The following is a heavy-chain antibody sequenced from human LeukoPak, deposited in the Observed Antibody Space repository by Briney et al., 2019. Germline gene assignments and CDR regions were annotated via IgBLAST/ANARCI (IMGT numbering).Heavy chain of an antibody. D-gene: IGHD1-26*01. CDR1: GFSFSSYT. V-gene: IGHV3-21*04. CDR2: ISGSSSYI. Sequence: GGSLRLSCAASGFSFSSYTMNWVRQAPGKGLEWVSSISGSSSYIYYADSVKGRFTISRDNAKNTLYLQMNSLRAEDTAVYYCGRDLGGRSGYWGQGTLVTVSS. CDR3: GRDLGGRSGY. J-gene: IGHJ4*02.